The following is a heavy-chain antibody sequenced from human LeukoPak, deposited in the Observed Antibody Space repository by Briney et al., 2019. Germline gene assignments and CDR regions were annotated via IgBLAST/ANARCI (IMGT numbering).Heavy chain of an antibody. V-gene: IGHV4-34*01. CDR2: INHSGST. CDR3: ARSPMVRGVIAGSRGSWFDP. D-gene: IGHD3-10*01. J-gene: IGHJ5*02. Sequence: SETLSLTCAVYGGSFSTYYWSWIRQPPGEGLEWIGDINHSGSTNYNPSLKSRVTISVDTSKNQFSLKLSSVTAADTAVYYCARSPMVRGVIAGSRGSWFDPWGQGTLVTVSS. CDR1: GGSFSTYY.